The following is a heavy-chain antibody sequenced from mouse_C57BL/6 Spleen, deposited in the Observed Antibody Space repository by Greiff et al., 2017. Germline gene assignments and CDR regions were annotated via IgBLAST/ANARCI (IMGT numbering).Heavy chain of an antibody. CDR1: GYTFTDYE. D-gene: IGHD2-5*01. V-gene: IGHV1-15*01. J-gene: IGHJ2*01. Sequence: QVQLQQSGAELVRPGASVTLSCKASGYTFTDYEMHWVKQTPVHGLEWIGAIDPETGGTAYNQKFKGKAILTADKSSSTAYMELRSLTSEDSAVYYCTRWYYSNSFDYWGQGTTLTVSS. CDR3: TRWYYSNSFDY. CDR2: IDPETGGT.